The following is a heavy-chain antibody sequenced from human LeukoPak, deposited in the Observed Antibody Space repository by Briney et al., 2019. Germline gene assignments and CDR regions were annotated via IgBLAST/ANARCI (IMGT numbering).Heavy chain of an antibody. Sequence: PGGSLRLSCAASGFTFSSYSMNWVRQAPGKGLEWVSSISSSSSYIYYADSVKGRFTISRDNSKNTLYLQMNSLRAEDTAVYYCAIFALWFGEQHWGQGTLVTVSS. CDR2: ISSSSSYI. J-gene: IGHJ1*01. CDR3: AIFALWFGEQH. V-gene: IGHV3-21*04. CDR1: GFTFSSYS. D-gene: IGHD3-10*01.